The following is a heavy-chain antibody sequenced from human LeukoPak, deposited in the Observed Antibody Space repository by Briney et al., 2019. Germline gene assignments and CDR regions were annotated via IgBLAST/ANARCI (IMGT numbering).Heavy chain of an antibody. CDR2: INPNSGGT. D-gene: IGHD6-13*01. CDR1: GYTFTGYY. V-gene: IGHV1-2*02. J-gene: IGHJ4*02. CDR3: ARTDSSSWQLEY. Sequence: ASVKVSCKASGYTFTGYYMHWVRQAPGQGLEWMGWINPNSGGTNYAQKFQGRVTMTRDTPISTAYMELSRLRSDDTAVYYCARTDSSSWQLEYWGQGTLVTVSS.